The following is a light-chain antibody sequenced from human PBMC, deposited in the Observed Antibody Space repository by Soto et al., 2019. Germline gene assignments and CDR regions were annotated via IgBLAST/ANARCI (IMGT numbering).Light chain of an antibody. CDR2: RTS. V-gene: IGKV3-20*01. Sequence: EIPLTLSPDTLSLSPRERAPVSSSTSQRVGTSWLAWYQQKPGQAPRLLIYRTSTRATGIPDRFSGGGSGTDFTLTISSLQSEDFAFFYCQQYDGRARTFGQGTKVDIK. J-gene: IGKJ1*01. CDR1: QRVGTSW. CDR3: QQYDGRART.